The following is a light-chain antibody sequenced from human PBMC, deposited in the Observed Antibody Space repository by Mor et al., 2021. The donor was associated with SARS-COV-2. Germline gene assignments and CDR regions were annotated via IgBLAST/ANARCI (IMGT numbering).Light chain of an antibody. CDR1: SVSTY. Sequence: SVSTYLAWYQQRPGQAPRLLFYDVANRATGIPARFSASGSGTDFTLTINYLEPEDFAVYYCQQRSTWPPTTFGQGT. V-gene: IGKV3-11*01. CDR3: QQRSTWPPTT. CDR2: DVA. J-gene: IGKJ2*01.